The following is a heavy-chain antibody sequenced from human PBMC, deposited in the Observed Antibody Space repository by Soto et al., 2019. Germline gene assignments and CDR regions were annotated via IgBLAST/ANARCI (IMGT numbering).Heavy chain of an antibody. CDR3: ARYCSGGSCYSGGDYYYGMDV. D-gene: IGHD2-15*01. CDR1: GYTFTGYY. CDR2: IKPNSGGT. Sequence: QVQLVQSGAEVKKPGASVKVSCKASGYTFTGYYMHWVRQAPGQGLEWMGWIKPNSGGTNYAQKFQGWVTMTRDTSISTAYMELSRLRSDDTAVYYCARYCSGGSCYSGGDYYYGMDVWGQGTTVTVSS. V-gene: IGHV1-2*04. J-gene: IGHJ6*02.